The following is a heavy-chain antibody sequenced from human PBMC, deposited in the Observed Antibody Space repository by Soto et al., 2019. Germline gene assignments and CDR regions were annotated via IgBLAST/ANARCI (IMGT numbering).Heavy chain of an antibody. CDR2: ISGYTGNT. CDR3: ARDRVQEVVIANYNGMEV. V-gene: IGHV1-18*01. CDR1: GYKFTGFG. J-gene: IGHJ6*01. D-gene: IGHD3-22*01. Sequence: ASVKVSCKASGYKFTGFGISWVRQAPGQGLEWMGWISGYTGNTNYAQKFQGRVSMTVDTSSNTAYMDLRNLRPDDTAVYYCARDRVQEVVIANYNGMEVWGQGTADNVSS.